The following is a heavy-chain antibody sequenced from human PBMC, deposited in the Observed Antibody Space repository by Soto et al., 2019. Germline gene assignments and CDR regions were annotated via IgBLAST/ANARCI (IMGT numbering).Heavy chain of an antibody. D-gene: IGHD6-19*01. CDR3: ARQTAEEFRSGWYMNNYFDS. V-gene: IGHV4-39*01. J-gene: IGHJ5*01. Sequence: SETLSLTCTVSGGSVTSSSSNNYWGWVRQPPGQELEWIGSIHSDGNAYHNPTIRSRVTTYVNTSKNQISLKLTSVTAADTAVFYCARQTAEEFRSGWYMNNYFDSWGHGILVTVSS. CDR2: IHSDGNA. CDR1: GGSVTSSSSNNY.